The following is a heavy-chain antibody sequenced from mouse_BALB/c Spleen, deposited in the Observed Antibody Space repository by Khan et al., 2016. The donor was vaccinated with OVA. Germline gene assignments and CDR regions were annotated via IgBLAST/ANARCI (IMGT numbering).Heavy chain of an antibody. V-gene: IGHV2-3*01. J-gene: IGHJ3*01. CDR1: EFSFTNYG. CDR3: AIIYYGLAWFSY. CDR2: IWGDGNT. Sequence: QVQLQQSGPGLVAPSQSLSITCTVSEFSFTNYGVSWIRQPPGKGLEWLGVIWGDGNTNYHSALISRLSVTKDKSKSQVFLNLNSLQTDDTATYYCAIIYYGLAWFSYWGQGTLVTVSA. D-gene: IGHD1-1*01.